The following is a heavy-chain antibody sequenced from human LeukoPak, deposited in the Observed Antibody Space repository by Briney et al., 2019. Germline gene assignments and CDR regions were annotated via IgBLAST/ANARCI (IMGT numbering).Heavy chain of an antibody. J-gene: IGHJ6*02. Sequence: ASVKVSCKASGYTFTSYGISWVRQAAGQGLEWMGWISAYNGDTNYAQKLQGRVTMTTDTSTSTAYMELRSLRSDDTAVYYCARLMDSSSWYVYYYYGMDVWGQGTTVTVSS. CDR2: ISAYNGDT. CDR1: GYTFTSYG. CDR3: ARLMDSSSWYVYYYYGMDV. D-gene: IGHD6-13*01. V-gene: IGHV1-18*01.